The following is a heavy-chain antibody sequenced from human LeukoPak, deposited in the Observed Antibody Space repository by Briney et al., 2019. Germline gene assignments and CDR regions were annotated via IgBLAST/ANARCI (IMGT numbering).Heavy chain of an antibody. CDR1: GFTFSSYS. V-gene: IGHV3-21*01. J-gene: IGHJ4*02. D-gene: IGHD4-17*01. CDR3: ARAGNDYGDYDY. Sequence: GGSLRLSCAASGFTFSSYSMNWVRQAPGKGLEWVSSISSSSSYIYYADSVKGRFTISRDNAKNSLYLQMNSLRAEDTAVYYCARAGNDYGDYDYWGQGTLVTVSS. CDR2: ISSSSSYI.